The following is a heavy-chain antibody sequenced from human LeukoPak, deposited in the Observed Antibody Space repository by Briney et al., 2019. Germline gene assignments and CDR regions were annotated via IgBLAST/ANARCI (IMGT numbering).Heavy chain of an antibody. CDR2: INHSGST. Sequence: SETLSLTCAVYGGSFSGYYWSWIRQPPGKGLEWIGEINHSGSTNYNPSLMRRVTISVDTSKNQFSLKLSSVTAADTAVYYCARGGGYSYGFGIVATPRPRAYYFDYWGQGTLVTVSS. CDR3: ARGGGYSYGFGIVATPRPRAYYFDY. D-gene: IGHD5-12*01. V-gene: IGHV4-34*01. J-gene: IGHJ4*02. CDR1: GGSFSGYY.